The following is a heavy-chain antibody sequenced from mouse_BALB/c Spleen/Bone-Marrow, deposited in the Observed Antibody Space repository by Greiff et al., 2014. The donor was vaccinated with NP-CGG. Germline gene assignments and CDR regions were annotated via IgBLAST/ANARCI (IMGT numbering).Heavy chain of an antibody. CDR3: TRSELRRGGYALDY. Sequence: VQLQQSRAELVKPGASVKLSCKASGYSFTSYWTHWVKQRPGQGLEWIGEISPSNGRSNYSEKFKSKATLTVDKSSSTAYMQLSGLTSEDSAVYYCTRSELRRGGYALDYWGLGTSVTVSS. CDR1: GYSFTSYW. CDR2: ISPSNGRS. J-gene: IGHJ4*01. D-gene: IGHD2-12*01. V-gene: IGHV1S81*02.